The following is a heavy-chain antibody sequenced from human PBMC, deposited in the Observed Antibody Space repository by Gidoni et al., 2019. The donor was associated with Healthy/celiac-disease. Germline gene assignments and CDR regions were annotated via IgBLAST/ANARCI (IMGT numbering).Heavy chain of an antibody. CDR1: GFTVSSNY. Sequence: EVQLVESGGGLVQPGGSLRLSCAASGFTVSSNYMSWVRQAPGKGLEWVSVIYSGGSTYYADSVKGRFTISRDNSKNTPYLQMNSLRAEDTAVYYCARGLQEGLYFDWTINKYYFDYWGQGTLVTVPS. D-gene: IGHD3-9*01. CDR3: ARGLQEGLYFDWTINKYYFDY. V-gene: IGHV3-66*01. J-gene: IGHJ4*02. CDR2: IYSGGST.